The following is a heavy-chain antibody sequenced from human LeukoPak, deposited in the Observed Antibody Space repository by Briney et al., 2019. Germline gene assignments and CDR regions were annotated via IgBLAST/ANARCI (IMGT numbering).Heavy chain of an antibody. CDR2: ISSSSSYI. V-gene: IGHV3-21*01. D-gene: IGHD3-22*01. Sequence: GGSLRLSCASSGFTFSSYSMHWVRQAPGKGLEWVSSISSSSSYIYYADAVKGRFTISRDNDKNSLYLQMKRLRVGDTDVYYCARPPYDSSGYYAFYFDYWGQGTLVTVSS. CDR3: ARPPYDSSGYYAFYFDY. CDR1: GFTFSSYS. J-gene: IGHJ4*02.